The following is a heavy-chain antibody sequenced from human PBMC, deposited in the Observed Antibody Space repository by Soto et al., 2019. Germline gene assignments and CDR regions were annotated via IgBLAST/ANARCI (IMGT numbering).Heavy chain of an antibody. J-gene: IGHJ4*02. CDR1: GFRFSIYS. D-gene: IGHD6-19*01. V-gene: IGHV3-48*02. Sequence: XXLSCAASGFRFSIYSMNWVRQAPGKGLEWSAYITGDTNRIKYADSVKGRFTISRDNAKNSVYLQMNSLRDEDTAVYYCARSVEGHFDYWGQGTVVTVSS. CDR2: ITGDTNRI. CDR3: ARSVEGHFDY.